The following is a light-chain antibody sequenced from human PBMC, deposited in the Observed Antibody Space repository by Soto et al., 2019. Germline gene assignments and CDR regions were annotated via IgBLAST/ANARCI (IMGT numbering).Light chain of an antibody. CDR2: DTS. J-gene: IGKJ4*01. CDR3: QQRSNWPWT. Sequence: EIALTQSPATLSLSPGERATLSCRASQSVSSYLAWYQQKPGQAHRLLIYDTSNRATGIPARFSGSGSGTDFTLTISSLEPEDFAVYYCQQRSNWPWTFGGGTKVEIK. V-gene: IGKV3-11*01. CDR1: QSVSSY.